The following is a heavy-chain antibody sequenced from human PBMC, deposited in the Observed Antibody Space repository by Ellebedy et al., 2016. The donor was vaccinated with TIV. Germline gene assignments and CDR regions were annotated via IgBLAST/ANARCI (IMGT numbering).Heavy chain of an antibody. J-gene: IGHJ2*01. D-gene: IGHD7-27*01. CDR3: AKGLTGDRGGWGWYFDL. CDR1: GFTFSSYG. V-gene: IGHV3-23*01. CDR2: ISASGGST. Sequence: PGGSLRLSCAASGFTFSSYGMHWVRQAPGKGLEWVSGISASGGSTYYGDSVKGRFSISRDSSKNTLYLQMNSLRVEDTAIYYCAKGLTGDRGGWGWYFDLWGRGTVVTVSS.